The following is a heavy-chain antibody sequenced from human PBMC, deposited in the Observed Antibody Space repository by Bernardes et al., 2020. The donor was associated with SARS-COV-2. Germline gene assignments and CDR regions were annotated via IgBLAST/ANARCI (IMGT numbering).Heavy chain of an antibody. D-gene: IGHD3-3*01. CDR3: ARPVLRFLGFYFDY. Sequence: ASVKVSCKASGYTFTSYAMHWVRQAPGQRLEWMGWINAGNGNTKYSQKFQGRVTITRDTSASTAYMELSSLRSEDTAVYYCARPVLRFLGFYFDYWGQGTLVTVSS. J-gene: IGHJ4*02. CDR1: GYTFTSYA. CDR2: INAGNGNT. V-gene: IGHV1-3*01.